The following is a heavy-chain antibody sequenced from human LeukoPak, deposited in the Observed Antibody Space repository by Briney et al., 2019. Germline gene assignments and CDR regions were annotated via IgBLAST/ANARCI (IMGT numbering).Heavy chain of an antibody. V-gene: IGHV1-8*01. CDR2: MNPNSGNT. D-gene: IGHD6-13*01. CDR1: GYTFTSYD. CDR3: ARDGGDTSSWYVPGWVNNYYYGMDV. J-gene: IGHJ6*02. Sequence: ASVKVSCKASGYTFTSYDINWVRQATGQGLEWMGWMNPNSGNTGYAQKFQGRVTMTRNTSISTAYMELSSLRSEDTAVYYCARDGGDTSSWYVPGWVNNYYYGMDVWGQGTTVTVSS.